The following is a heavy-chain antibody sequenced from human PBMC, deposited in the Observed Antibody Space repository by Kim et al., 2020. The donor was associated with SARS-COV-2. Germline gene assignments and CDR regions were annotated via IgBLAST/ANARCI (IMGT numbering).Heavy chain of an antibody. D-gene: IGHD6-13*01. CDR3: AKEVEGYSSSKGMDV. J-gene: IGHJ6*02. Sequence: GGSLRLSCAASGFTFSSYGMHWVRQAPGKGLEWVAVISYDGSNKYYADSVKGRFTISRDNSKNTLYLQMNSLRAEDTAVYYCAKEVEGYSSSKGMDVWGQGTTVTVSS. V-gene: IGHV3-30*18. CDR2: ISYDGSNK. CDR1: GFTFSSYG.